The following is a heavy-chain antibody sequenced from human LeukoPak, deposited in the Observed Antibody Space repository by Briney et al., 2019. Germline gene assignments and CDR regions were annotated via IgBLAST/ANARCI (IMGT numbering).Heavy chain of an antibody. CDR3: AKVPYSGSHYVWYFDY. CDR2: ISYDGSNK. D-gene: IGHD1-26*01. J-gene: IGHJ4*02. CDR1: GFTFSSYG. Sequence: GRSLRLSRAASGFTFSSYGMHWVRQAPGKGLEWVAVISYDGSNKYYADSVKGRFTISRDNSKNTLYLQMNSLRAEDTAVYYCAKVPYSGSHYVWYFDYWGQGTLVTVSS. V-gene: IGHV3-30*18.